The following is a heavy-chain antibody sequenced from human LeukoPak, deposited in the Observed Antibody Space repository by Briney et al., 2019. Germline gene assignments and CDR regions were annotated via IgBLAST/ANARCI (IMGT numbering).Heavy chain of an antibody. V-gene: IGHV4-4*02. CDR1: GGSISSSNW. CDR3: ARYSSSWSRRYFDY. CDR2: IYHSGST. Sequence: SETLSLTCAVSGGSISSSNWWSWVRQPPGKGLEWIGEIYHSGSTNYNPSLKSRVTISVDKSKNQFSLKLSSVTAADTAVYYCARYSSSWSRRYFDYWGQGTLVTVSS. J-gene: IGHJ4*02. D-gene: IGHD6-13*01.